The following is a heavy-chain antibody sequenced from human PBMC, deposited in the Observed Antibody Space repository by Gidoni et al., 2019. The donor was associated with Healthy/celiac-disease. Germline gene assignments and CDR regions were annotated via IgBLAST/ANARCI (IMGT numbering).Heavy chain of an antibody. CDR3: ASQMDSGWFDP. CDR2: IYYSGST. Sequence: QVQLQEPCPGLVKTSETLSLTCPVSGGSISSYYWSWIRQPPGKGLEWIGYIYYSGSTNYNPSLKSRVTISVDTSKNQFSLKLSSVTAADTAVYYCASQMDSGWFDPWGQGTLVTVSS. D-gene: IGHD2-2*03. V-gene: IGHV4-59*01. J-gene: IGHJ5*02. CDR1: GGSISSYY.